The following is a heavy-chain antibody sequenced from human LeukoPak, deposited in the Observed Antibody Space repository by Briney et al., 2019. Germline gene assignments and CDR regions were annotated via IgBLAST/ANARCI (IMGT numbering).Heavy chain of an antibody. J-gene: IGHJ6*03. V-gene: IGHV1-69*01. CDR1: GGPVNTSP. CDR3: ASEGRPYYSTSGSHVYMAYSYIDV. D-gene: IGHD3-16*01. CDR2: VIPFFGTA. Sequence: ASVQVSCQASGGPVNTSPLSWLRPAPGQGPEWMGGVIPFFGTANYSQQFQDRVTITADASSSTAYMELSSLRSEDTAVYYCASEGRPYYSTSGSHVYMAYSYIDVWGKGTTVIVSS.